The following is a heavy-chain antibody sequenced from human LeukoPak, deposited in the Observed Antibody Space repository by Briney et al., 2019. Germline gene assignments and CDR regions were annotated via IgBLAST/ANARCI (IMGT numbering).Heavy chain of an antibody. D-gene: IGHD5-12*01. CDR1: GFTFSSYS. J-gene: IGHJ4*02. V-gene: IGHV3-49*04. CDR3: TRGPLFYGGYDREQTDY. Sequence: SGGSLRLSCAASGFTFSSYSMNWVRQAPGKGLEWVGFIRSKAYGGTTEYAASVKGRFTISRDDSKSIAYLQMNSLKTEDTAVYYCTRGPLFYGGYDREQTDYWGQGTLVTVSS. CDR2: IRSKAYGGTT.